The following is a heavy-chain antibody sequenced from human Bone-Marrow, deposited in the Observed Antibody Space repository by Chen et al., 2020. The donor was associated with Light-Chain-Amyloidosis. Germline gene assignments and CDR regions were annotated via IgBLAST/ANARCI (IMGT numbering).Heavy chain of an antibody. Sequence: EVQLVESGGGLLQRGGSLRLSCAASGFAFSSYAMSWVRQAPGKGLEWVLTISGRGVSRDYGDSVKGRLTISRDNSKNALFLQMNSLRAEDTAVYYCAKDISYDDILPGYPADAFDIWGQGTMVTVSS. CDR3: AKDISYDDILPGYPADAFDI. CDR2: ISGRGVSR. CDR1: GFAFSSYA. V-gene: IGHV3-23*04. D-gene: IGHD3-9*01. J-gene: IGHJ3*02.